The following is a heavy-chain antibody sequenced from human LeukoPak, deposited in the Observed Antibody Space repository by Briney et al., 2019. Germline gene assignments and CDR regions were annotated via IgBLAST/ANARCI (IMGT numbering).Heavy chain of an antibody. D-gene: IGHD5-24*01. J-gene: IGHJ5*02. V-gene: IGHV3-23*01. CDR1: GFTFSTYA. CDR3: AKGNSWVDN. CDR2: IMSSGGST. Sequence: PGGSLRLSCAVSGFTFSTYAMSWVRQAPGKGLEWVSAIMSSGGSTFYADSVRGRFTISRDNSNYTLYLQMNSLRAEDTAIYYCAKGNSWVDNWGQGTLVTVSS.